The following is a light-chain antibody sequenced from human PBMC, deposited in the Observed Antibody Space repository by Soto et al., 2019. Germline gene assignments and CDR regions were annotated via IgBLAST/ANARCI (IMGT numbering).Light chain of an antibody. J-gene: IGKJ1*01. CDR2: GAS. Sequence: DIQMTQSPSSVSASVGDRVSITCRASQGISNWLAWFQQKPGKAPDLLIYGASTLQFGVPSRFSGSGSGTDFILTISNLQPEDFAIYYCQQSFRTPRTFGQGTKVEIK. CDR1: QGISNW. V-gene: IGKV1-12*01. CDR3: QQSFRTPRT.